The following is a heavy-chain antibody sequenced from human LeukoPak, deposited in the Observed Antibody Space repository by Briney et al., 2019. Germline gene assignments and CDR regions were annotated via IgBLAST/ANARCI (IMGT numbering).Heavy chain of an antibody. J-gene: IGHJ4*02. CDR2: ISSSGSTI. CDR3: ARLQWFGGYYFDY. V-gene: IGHV3-48*03. Sequence: GGSLRLSCAASGFTFSSYEMNWVRQAPGKGLDWVSYISSSGSTIYYADSVKGRFTISRDNAKNSLYLQMNSLRAEDTAVYYCARLQWFGGYYFDYWGQGTLVTVTS. CDR1: GFTFSSYE. D-gene: IGHD3-10*01.